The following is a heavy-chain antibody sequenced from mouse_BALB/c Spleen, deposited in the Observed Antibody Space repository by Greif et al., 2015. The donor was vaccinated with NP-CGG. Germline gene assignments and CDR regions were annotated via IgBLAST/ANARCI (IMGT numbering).Heavy chain of an antibody. Sequence: QVQLQQPGAELVKPGASVRLSCKASGYTFTSYYMYWVKQRPGQGLEWIGGINPSNGGTNFNEKFKSKATLTVDKPSSTAYMQLSSLTSEDSAVYYCTRSTYNAMDYWGQGTSVTVSS. CDR3: TRSTYNAMDY. CDR2: INPSNGGT. D-gene: IGHD6-1*01. V-gene: IGHV1S81*02. J-gene: IGHJ4*01. CDR1: GYTFTSYY.